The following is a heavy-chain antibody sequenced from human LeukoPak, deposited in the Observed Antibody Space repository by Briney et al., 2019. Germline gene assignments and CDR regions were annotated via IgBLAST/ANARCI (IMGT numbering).Heavy chain of an antibody. D-gene: IGHD6-25*01. J-gene: IGHJ3*02. CDR3: ARTPRRLRVPSAFDI. Sequence: SETLSLTCTVSGGSISSYYWSWIRQPPGKGLEWIGYIYYSGSTNYNPSLKSRVTISVDTSKNQFSLKLSSVTAADTAVYYCARTPRRLRVPSAFDIWGQGTMVTVSS. CDR2: IYYSGST. V-gene: IGHV4-59*01. CDR1: GGSISSYY.